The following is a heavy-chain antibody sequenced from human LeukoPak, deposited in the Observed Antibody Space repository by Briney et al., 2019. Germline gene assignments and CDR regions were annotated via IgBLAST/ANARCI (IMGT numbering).Heavy chain of an antibody. J-gene: IGHJ1*01. V-gene: IGHV1-69*01. D-gene: IGHD1/OR15-1a*01. CDR2: IIPIFGTA. CDR3: ARVENKPFRPFQH. Sequence: SSVKVSCKASGGTFSSYAISWVRQAPGQGLEWLGGIIPIFGTANYAQKFQGRVTITADESTSTAYMELSSLRSEDTAVYYCARVENKPFRPFQHWGQGTLVTVSS. CDR1: GGTFSSYA.